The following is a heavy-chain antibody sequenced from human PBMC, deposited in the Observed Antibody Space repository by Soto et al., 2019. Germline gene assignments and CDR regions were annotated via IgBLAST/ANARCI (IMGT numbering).Heavy chain of an antibody. CDR2: IYYSGST. Sequence: SETLSLTCTVSGGSISSGDYYWSWIRQPPGKGLEWIGYIYYSGSTYYNPSLKSRVTISVDTSKNQFSLKLSSVTAADTAVYYCARDGNRYCISTSCYGDWFDPWGQGTLVTAPQ. J-gene: IGHJ5*02. CDR3: ARDGNRYCISTSCYGDWFDP. CDR1: GGSISSGDYY. D-gene: IGHD2-2*01. V-gene: IGHV4-30-4*01.